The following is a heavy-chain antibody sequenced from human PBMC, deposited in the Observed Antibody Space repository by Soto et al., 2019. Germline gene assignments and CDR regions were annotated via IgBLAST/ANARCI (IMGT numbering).Heavy chain of an antibody. J-gene: IGHJ3*02. CDR3: ARHRGTMVRGVKNAFDI. D-gene: IGHD3-10*01. Sequence: SETLSFTCTVSGGSISSYYWSWIRQPPGKGLEWIGYIYYSGSTNYNPSLKSRVTISVDTSKNQFSLKLSSVTAADTAVYYCARHRGTMVRGVKNAFDIWGQGTMVTVSS. CDR1: GGSISSYY. V-gene: IGHV4-59*08. CDR2: IYYSGST.